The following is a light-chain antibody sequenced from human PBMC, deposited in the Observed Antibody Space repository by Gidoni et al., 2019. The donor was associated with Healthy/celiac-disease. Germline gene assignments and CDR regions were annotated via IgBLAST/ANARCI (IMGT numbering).Light chain of an antibody. V-gene: IGKV1-8*01. Sequence: AIRITQSPSSLSSSTGDRVTTTCRASQGISSYLAWYQQKPGKAPKLLIYAASTLRSGVPSRFSGSRSGTDFTLTISCLQSEDFATYYCRQYYSYSWTFGQGTKVEIK. CDR2: AAS. CDR3: RQYYSYSWT. CDR1: QGISSY. J-gene: IGKJ1*01.